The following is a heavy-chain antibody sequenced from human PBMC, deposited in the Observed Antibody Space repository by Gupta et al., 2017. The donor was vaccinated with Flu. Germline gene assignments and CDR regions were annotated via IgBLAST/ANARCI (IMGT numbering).Heavy chain of an antibody. Sequence: VQLVESGGGLVKAGGSLRLSCAVSGFTFRSYDMNGVRQSPGKGLEWVSSISSSSSYIYYADSVKGRFTISRDNAHNSVFLQMDSLRADDTAVYYRVRDHSTTWRKGNYFDYWGQGTLVTVSS. CDR1: GFTFRSYD. CDR3: VRDHSTTWRKGNYFDY. J-gene: IGHJ4*02. CDR2: ISSSSSYI. D-gene: IGHD1-14*01. V-gene: IGHV3-21*06.